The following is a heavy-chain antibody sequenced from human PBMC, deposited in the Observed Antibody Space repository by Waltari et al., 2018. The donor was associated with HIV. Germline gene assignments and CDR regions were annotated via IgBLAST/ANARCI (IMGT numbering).Heavy chain of an antibody. J-gene: IGHJ3*02. Sequence: QVQLVQSGAEVKKPGSSVKVSCKASGGTFSSYAISWVRQAPGQGLEWMGVIIPIFGTANYAQKFQGRVTITADESTSTAYMELSSLRSEDTAGYYCARGNTYYYDSSGEGDAFDIWGQGTMVTVSS. D-gene: IGHD3-22*01. CDR2: IIPIFGTA. CDR3: ARGNTYYYDSSGEGDAFDI. V-gene: IGHV1-69*01. CDR1: GGTFSSYA.